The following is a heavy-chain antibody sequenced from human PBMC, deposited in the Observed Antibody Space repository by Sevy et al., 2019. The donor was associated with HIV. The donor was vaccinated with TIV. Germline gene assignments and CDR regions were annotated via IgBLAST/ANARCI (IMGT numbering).Heavy chain of an antibody. J-gene: IGHJ4*02. CDR1: GGSVSTDSYY. CDR2: LFYSGST. Sequence: SETLSLTCTVSGGSVSTDSYYWSWIRQPPGKELEWIGYLFYSGSTNYNPSLKRRVTTSLDTSKNQFYLKLSSVTAADTAVYYCARCRSPYGDYATGSFDYWGQGALVTVSS. V-gene: IGHV4-61*01. CDR3: ARCRSPYGDYATGSFDY. D-gene: IGHD4-17*01.